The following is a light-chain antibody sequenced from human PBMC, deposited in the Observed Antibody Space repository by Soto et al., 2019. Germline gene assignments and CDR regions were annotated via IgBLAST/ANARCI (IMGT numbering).Light chain of an antibody. J-gene: IGKJ1*01. CDR1: HDISTW. CDR3: QQADTFPWT. V-gene: IGKV1D-12*01. CDR2: SAS. Sequence: IQMTQSPSSVSASVGDRVTITCQASHDISTWVAWYQQKPGKAPKLLIYSASALKRGVPSRFSGSGSGTDFALTVSSLLPEDFATYYCQQADTFPWTFGQGTKVEIK.